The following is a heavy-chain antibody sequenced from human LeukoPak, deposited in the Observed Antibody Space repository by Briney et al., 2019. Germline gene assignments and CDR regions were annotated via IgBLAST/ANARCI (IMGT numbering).Heavy chain of an antibody. J-gene: IGHJ3*02. CDR2: IRYDGSNK. CDR3: AKDSYDLWSGYLSYEAFDI. CDR1: GFTFSSYG. V-gene: IGHV3-30*02. D-gene: IGHD3-3*01. Sequence: GGSLRLSCAASGFTFSSYGMHWVRQAPGKGLEWVAFIRYDGSNKYYADSVKGRFTISRDNSKNTLYLQMNSLRAEDTAVYYCAKDSYDLWSGYLSYEAFDIWGQGTMVTVSS.